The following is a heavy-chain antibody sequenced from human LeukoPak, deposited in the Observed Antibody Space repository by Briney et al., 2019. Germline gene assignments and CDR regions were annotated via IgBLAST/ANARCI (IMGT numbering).Heavy chain of an antibody. CDR2: IYHSGST. J-gene: IGHJ4*02. CDR1: GGSITTYY. CDR3: ARGLISSSWYGVLDYFDY. Sequence: SETLSLTCTVSGGSITTYYWNWIRQPPGKGLEWIGEIYHSGSTNYNPSFKSRVTISVDKSKNQFSLKLSSVTAADTAVYYCARGLISSSWYGVLDYFDYWGQGTLVTVSS. D-gene: IGHD6-13*01. V-gene: IGHV4-59*12.